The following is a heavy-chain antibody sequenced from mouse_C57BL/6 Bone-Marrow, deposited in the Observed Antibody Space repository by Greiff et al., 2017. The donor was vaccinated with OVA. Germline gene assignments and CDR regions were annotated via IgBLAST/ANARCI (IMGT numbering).Heavy chain of an antibody. Sequence: QVHVKQPGAELVKPGASVKLSCKASGYTFTSYWMHWVKQRPGRGLEWIGRIDPNSGGTKYNEKFKSKATLTVDKPSSTAYMQLSSLTSEDSAVYYCATTSLLRYPWFAYWGQGTLVTVSA. CDR1: GYTFTSYW. D-gene: IGHD1-1*01. CDR3: ATTSLLRYPWFAY. J-gene: IGHJ3*01. CDR2: IDPNSGGT. V-gene: IGHV1-72*01.